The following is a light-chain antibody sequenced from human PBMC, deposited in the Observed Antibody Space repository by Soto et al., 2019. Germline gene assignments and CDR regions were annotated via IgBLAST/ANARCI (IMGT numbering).Light chain of an antibody. Sequence: QSALTQPPSASGSPGQSVTISCTGTSSDVGTYNYVSWYQQHPGQAPKVMIYEVSKRPSGVPDRFSGYKSGNTASLTVSGLQAEDEADYYCNSYAGSNNIIFGGGTQLTVL. CDR1: SSDVGTYNY. CDR2: EVS. V-gene: IGLV2-8*01. CDR3: NSYAGSNNII. J-gene: IGLJ2*01.